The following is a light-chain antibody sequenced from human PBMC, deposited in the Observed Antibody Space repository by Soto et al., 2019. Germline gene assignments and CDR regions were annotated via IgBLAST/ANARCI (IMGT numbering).Light chain of an antibody. CDR2: DIS. CDR1: QTVSRN. Sequence: EVVMTQSPASLFVSPGERATLSCRASQTVSRNLAWYQQRPGQAPRLLIYDISNRAAGVPARFSGSGSETEFTLTIRSLQSEDFAVYFCQQYNNWPSFGQGTRLEIK. J-gene: IGKJ5*01. V-gene: IGKV3-15*01. CDR3: QQYNNWPS.